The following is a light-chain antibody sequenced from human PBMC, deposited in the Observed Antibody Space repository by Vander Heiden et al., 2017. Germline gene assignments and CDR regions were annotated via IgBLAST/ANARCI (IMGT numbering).Light chain of an antibody. CDR3: HQEDSSPFT. CDR2: WAS. CDR1: QSILYSSNNKNY. J-gene: IGKJ3*01. Sequence: DIVMTQSPDSLAVSPGERATINCKSSQSILYSSNNKNYLAWYQQKPGQPPKLLIYWASTRESGVPDRFSGSGSGTDFTLTISSLQAEDVAVYYCHQEDSSPFTFGHGTKVDIK. V-gene: IGKV4-1*01.